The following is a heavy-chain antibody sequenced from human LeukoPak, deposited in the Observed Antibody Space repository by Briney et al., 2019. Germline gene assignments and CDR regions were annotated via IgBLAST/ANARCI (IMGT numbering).Heavy chain of an antibody. D-gene: IGHD6-19*01. CDR2: ISSSSSYI. Sequence: PGRSLRLSCAASGFTFSSYGMNWVRQAPGKGLEWVSSISSSSSYIYYADSVKGRFTISRDNAKNSLYLQMNSLRAEDTAVYYCARDGQWLVLDYWGQGTLVTVSS. CDR3: ARDGQWLVLDY. V-gene: IGHV3-21*01. CDR1: GFTFSSYG. J-gene: IGHJ4*02.